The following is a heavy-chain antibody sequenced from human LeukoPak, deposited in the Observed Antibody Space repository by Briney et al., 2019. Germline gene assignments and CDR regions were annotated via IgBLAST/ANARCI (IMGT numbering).Heavy chain of an antibody. V-gene: IGHV3-48*01. CDR2: ISSSSSTI. Sequence: GGSLRLSCAASGFTFSSYSMNWVRQAPGKGLEWVSYISSSSSTIYYADSVKGRFTISRDNAKNSLYLQMNSLRAEDTAVYYCARDQDNYDFWSGYPRPFDYWGQGTLVTVSS. J-gene: IGHJ4*02. D-gene: IGHD3-3*01. CDR1: GFTFSSYS. CDR3: ARDQDNYDFWSGYPRPFDY.